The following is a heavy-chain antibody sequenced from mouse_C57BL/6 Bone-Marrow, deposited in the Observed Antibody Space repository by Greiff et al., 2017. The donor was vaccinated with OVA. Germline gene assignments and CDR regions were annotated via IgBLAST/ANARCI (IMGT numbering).Heavy chain of an antibody. D-gene: IGHD2-3*01. CDR1: GYTFTDYE. J-gene: IGHJ3*01. CDR2: IDPVTGGT. V-gene: IGHV1-15*01. Sequence: VQLQQSGAELVRPGASVTLSCKVSGYTFTDYEMHWVQQTPVHGLEWLGVIDPVTGGTAYNEEFKGKAILTADKASGTAYMGVRSLTSEDSAVYYCTRWNYGDGYYLLGSWFAYWGQGTLVTVSA. CDR3: TRWNYGDGYYLLGSWFAY.